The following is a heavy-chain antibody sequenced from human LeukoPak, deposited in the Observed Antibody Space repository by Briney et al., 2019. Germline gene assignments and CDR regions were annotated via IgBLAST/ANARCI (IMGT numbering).Heavy chain of an antibody. V-gene: IGHV3-30*03. Sequence: PGGSLRLSCAASGFTFSSYGMHWVRQAPGKGLEWVAVISYDGSNKYYADSVKGRFTISRDNSKNTLYLQMNSLRAEDTAVYYCARARSDGYNYFYFDYWGQGTLVTVSS. CDR1: GFTFSSYG. CDR3: ARARSDGYNYFYFDY. J-gene: IGHJ4*02. D-gene: IGHD5-24*01. CDR2: ISYDGSNK.